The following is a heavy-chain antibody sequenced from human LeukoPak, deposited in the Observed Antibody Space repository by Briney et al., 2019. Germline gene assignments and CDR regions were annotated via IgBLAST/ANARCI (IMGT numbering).Heavy chain of an antibody. J-gene: IGHJ4*02. CDR3: ARGSSGFDY. CDR2: INIDGSST. Sequence: GGSLRLSCEASGFTFSNSWMHWVRHAPGKGLVWVSLINIDGSSTSYADSVKGRFTISRDNAKNTLYLQMNSLRAEDTAVYYCARGSSGFDYWGQGTLVTVSS. D-gene: IGHD6-19*01. CDR1: GFTFSNSW. V-gene: IGHV3-74*01.